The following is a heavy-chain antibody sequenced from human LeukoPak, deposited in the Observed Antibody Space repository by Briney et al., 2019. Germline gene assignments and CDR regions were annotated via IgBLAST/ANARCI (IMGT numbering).Heavy chain of an antibody. CDR3: ASGDTAMAFDY. V-gene: IGHV3-74*01. Sequence: GGSLRLSCAASGLTFSSYWMHWVRQAPGKGLVWVSRINSDGSSTSYADSVKGRFTISRDNAKNTLYLQMNSLRAEDTAVYYCASGDTAMAFDYWGQGTLVTVSS. CDR1: GLTFSSYW. D-gene: IGHD5-18*01. J-gene: IGHJ4*02. CDR2: INSDGSST.